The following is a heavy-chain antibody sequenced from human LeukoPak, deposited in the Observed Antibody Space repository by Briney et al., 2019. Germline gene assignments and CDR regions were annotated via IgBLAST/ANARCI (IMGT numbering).Heavy chain of an antibody. V-gene: IGHV3-21*01. J-gene: IGHJ6*03. CDR3: ARGPTAGLYYYYYMDV. CDR1: GFTFSSYS. CDR2: ISSSNNYI. Sequence: GGSLRLSCAASGFTFSSYSMNWVRQAPGKGLEWVSSISSSNNYIYYADSVKGRFTISRDNAKNSLYLQMNGLRAEDTAVYYCARGPTAGLYYYYYMDVWGKGTTVTVSS. D-gene: IGHD2-21*02.